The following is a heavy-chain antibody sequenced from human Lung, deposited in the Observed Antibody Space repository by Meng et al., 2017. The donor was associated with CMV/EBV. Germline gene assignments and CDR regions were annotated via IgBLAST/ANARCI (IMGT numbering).Heavy chain of an antibody. V-gene: IGHV3-21*01. D-gene: IGHD2-21*01. J-gene: IGHJ6*02. CDR2: ISSSGTYI. CDR1: GFTFSSYS. CDR3: ARDVSPRSSAYFAIFYFYALDV. Sequence: GESXKIPCAASGFTFSSYSMNWVRQAPGKGLEWVSSISSSGTYIYYADSVKGRFTISSDNAQNSLYLQVNSLRAEDTAVYYCARDVSPRSSAYFAIFYFYALDVXGQGXTVTVSS.